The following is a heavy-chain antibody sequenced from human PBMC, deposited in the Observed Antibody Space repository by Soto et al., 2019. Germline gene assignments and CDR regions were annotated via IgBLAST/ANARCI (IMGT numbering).Heavy chain of an antibody. J-gene: IGHJ5*02. D-gene: IGHD4-17*01. V-gene: IGHV1-46*01. Sequence: ASVKVSCKASGYTFTSYYMHWVRQAPGQGLEWMGIINPSGGSTSYAQKFQGRVTMTRDTSTSTAYMELSRLRSDDTAVYYCARGPIAPTTVTTMGWFDPWGQGTLVTVSS. CDR1: GYTFTSYY. CDR2: INPSGGST. CDR3: ARGPIAPTTVTTMGWFDP.